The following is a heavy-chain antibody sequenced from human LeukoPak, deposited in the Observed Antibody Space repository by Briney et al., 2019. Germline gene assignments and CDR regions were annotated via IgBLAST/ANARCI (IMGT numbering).Heavy chain of an antibody. J-gene: IGHJ4*02. V-gene: IGHV3-74*01. D-gene: IGHD1-26*01. CDR1: GFTFSNYW. CDR2: IKSDGSST. CDR3: ARTHLVGAND. Sequence: GGSLRLSCAASGFTFSNYWMHWVRQAPGKGLVWVSRIKSDGSSTTYADSVKGRFTISRDNSKNTLYLQMNSLRAEDTAVYYCARTHLVGANDWGQGTLVTVSS.